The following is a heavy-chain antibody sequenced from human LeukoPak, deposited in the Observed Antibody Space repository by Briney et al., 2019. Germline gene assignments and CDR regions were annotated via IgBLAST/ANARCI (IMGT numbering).Heavy chain of an antibody. J-gene: IGHJ6*03. Sequence: PSETLSLTCTISGGSISSSRYYRGWIRQPPGKGLEWIGSIYYTGSTNYNPSLKSRVTISVDTSKNQFSLKLSSVTAADTAVYYCARVDSNYVYYYYYYMDVWGKGTTVTVSS. CDR2: IYYTGST. CDR1: GGSISSSRYY. CDR3: ARVDSNYVYYYYYYMDV. V-gene: IGHV4-39*07. D-gene: IGHD4-11*01.